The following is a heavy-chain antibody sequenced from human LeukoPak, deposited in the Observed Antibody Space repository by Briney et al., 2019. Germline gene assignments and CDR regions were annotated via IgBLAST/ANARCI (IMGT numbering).Heavy chain of an antibody. V-gene: IGHV1-3*01. Sequence: GASVTVSCKASGYTFTSYAMHWVRQAPGQRLEWVGWINAANGNTKYSQKLQGRVTITRDTSASTAYMELSSLRSEDTAVYYCARDKYSYGYKDGFDYWGQGTLVTVSS. D-gene: IGHD5-18*01. CDR1: GYTFTSYA. J-gene: IGHJ4*02. CDR3: ARDKYSYGYKDGFDY. CDR2: INAANGNT.